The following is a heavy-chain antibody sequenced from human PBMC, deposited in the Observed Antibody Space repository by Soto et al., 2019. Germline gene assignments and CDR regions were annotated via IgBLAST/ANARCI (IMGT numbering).Heavy chain of an antibody. D-gene: IGHD4-17*01. CDR1: GGTFSSYI. CDR3: ARSDYAGYGMDV. CDR2: IIPILGIA. V-gene: IGHV1-69*02. J-gene: IGHJ6*02. Sequence: SVKVSRKASGGTFSSYIISWVRQAPGQGLEWMGRIIPILGIANYAQKFQGRVTITADKSTSTAYMELSSLRSEDTAVYYCARSDYAGYGMDVWGQGTTVTVSS.